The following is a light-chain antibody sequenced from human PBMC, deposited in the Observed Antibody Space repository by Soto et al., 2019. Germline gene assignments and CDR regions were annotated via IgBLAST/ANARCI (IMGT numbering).Light chain of an antibody. Sequence: QSALTQPASVSGSPGQSITISCTGTSSDVGGFNYVSWYQQHPGKAPKLMIYEVSNRPSGVSNRFSGSKSGNTASLTISGLQAEDEADYYCSSYTSGSTRGLVFGGGTKLTVL. CDR3: SSYTSGSTRGLV. CDR2: EVS. J-gene: IGLJ3*02. CDR1: SSDVGGFNY. V-gene: IGLV2-14*01.